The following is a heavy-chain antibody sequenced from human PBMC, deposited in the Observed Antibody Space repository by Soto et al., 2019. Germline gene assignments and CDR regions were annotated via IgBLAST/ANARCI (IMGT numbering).Heavy chain of an antibody. CDR2: ISYDGSDK. J-gene: IGHJ3*02. D-gene: IGHD2-21*02. CDR3: ERYIVVVTATYAFDI. CDR1: GFTFSSYA. V-gene: IGHV3-30-3*01. Sequence: QVQLVESGGGVVQPGRSLRLSCAASGFTFSSYAMHWVRQAPGKGLEWVAVISYDGSDKYYADSVKGRFTISRDNSKNTRYLQMNSLRAEDTAVYYCERYIVVVTATYAFDIWGQGTMVTVSS.